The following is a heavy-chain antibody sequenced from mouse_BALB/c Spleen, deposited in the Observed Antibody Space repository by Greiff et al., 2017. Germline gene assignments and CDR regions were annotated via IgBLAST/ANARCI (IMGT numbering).Heavy chain of an antibody. CDR1: GFTFSSYA. CDR3: ARRGDFSRGYFDY. J-gene: IGHJ2*01. D-gene: IGHD2-13*01. V-gene: IGHV5-9-3*01. CDR2: ISSGGSYT. Sequence: EVQVVESGGGLVKPGGSLKLSCAASGFTFSSYAMSWVRQTPEKRLEWVATISSGGSYTYYPDSVKGRFTISRDNAKNTLYLQMSSLRSEDTAMYYCARRGDFSRGYFDYWGQGTTLTVSS.